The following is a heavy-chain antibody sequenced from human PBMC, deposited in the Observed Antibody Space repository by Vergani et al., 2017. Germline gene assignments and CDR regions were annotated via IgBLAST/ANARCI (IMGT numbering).Heavy chain of an antibody. CDR2: IYHSGST. Sequence: QVQLQESGPGLVKPSETLSLTCSVSGYSISSGYYWGWIRQPPGKGLEWIGNIYHSGSTYYNPSLKSRVTISVDTSKNQFSLRLSSVTAADTAVYYCARRHPGGPSFDYWGQGTLVTVSS. D-gene: IGHD2-8*02. CDR1: GYSISSGYY. J-gene: IGHJ4*02. CDR3: ARRHPGGPSFDY. V-gene: IGHV4-38-2*02.